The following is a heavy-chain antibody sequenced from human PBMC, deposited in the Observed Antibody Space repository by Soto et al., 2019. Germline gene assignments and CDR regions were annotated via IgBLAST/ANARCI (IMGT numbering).Heavy chain of an antibody. CDR2: ISSTTNYI. CDR1: GFTFTRYS. CDR3: ARESEDLTSNFDY. J-gene: IGHJ4*02. V-gene: IGHV3-21*01. Sequence: GGSLRLSCAASGFTFTRYSMNWVRQAPGKGLEWVSSISSTTNYIYYADSMKGRFTVSRDNAKNSVYLEMSSLSAEDTAVYYCARESEDLTSNFDYWGQGTLVTVSS.